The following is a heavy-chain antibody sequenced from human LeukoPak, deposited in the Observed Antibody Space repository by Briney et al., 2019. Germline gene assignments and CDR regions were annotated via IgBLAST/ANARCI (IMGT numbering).Heavy chain of an antibody. CDR3: AKDYSSGWYYGY. CDR2: ISGSGGST. J-gene: IGHJ4*02. Sequence: GGSLRLSCAASGFTFSSYAMHWVRQAPGKGLEWVSAISGSGGSTYYADSVKGRFTISRDNSKNTLYLQMNSLRAEDTAVYYCAKDYSSGWYYGYWGQGTLVTVSS. CDR1: GFTFSSYA. V-gene: IGHV3-23*01. D-gene: IGHD6-19*01.